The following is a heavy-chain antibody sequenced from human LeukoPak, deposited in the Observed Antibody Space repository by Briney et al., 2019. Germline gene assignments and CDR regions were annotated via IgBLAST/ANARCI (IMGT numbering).Heavy chain of an antibody. CDR2: IYYSGST. CDR3: ARGNPWGVATTTFDD. Sequence: PSETLSLTCTVSGGSISSYYWSWIRQPPGKGLEWIGYIYYSGSTNYNPSLKSRVTISVDTSKNQFSLKLSSVTAADTAVYYCARGNPWGVATTTFDDWGQGTLVTVSS. J-gene: IGHJ4*02. D-gene: IGHD5-12*01. V-gene: IGHV4-59*01. CDR1: GGSISSYY.